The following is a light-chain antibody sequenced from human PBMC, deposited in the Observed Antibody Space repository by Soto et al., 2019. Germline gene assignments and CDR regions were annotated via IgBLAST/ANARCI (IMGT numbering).Light chain of an antibody. J-gene: IGKJ4*01. V-gene: IGKV1-12*01. CDR2: TGS. CDR1: QGISSW. Sequence: DIQMTQSPSSVSASVGDRVSITCRVSQGISSWLAWYQQKPGRAPKLLIYTGSSLQSGVPSRFSGTGSGTEFTRTISSLQPEDVATYYCQQANSFPLTFGGGTKVEIK. CDR3: QQANSFPLT.